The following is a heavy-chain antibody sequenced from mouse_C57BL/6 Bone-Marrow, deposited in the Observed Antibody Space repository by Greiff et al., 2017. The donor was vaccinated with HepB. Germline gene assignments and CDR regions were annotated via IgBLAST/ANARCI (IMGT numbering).Heavy chain of an antibody. Sequence: VQLQQSGAELARPGASVKLSCKASGYTFTSYGISWVKQRTGQGLEWIGEIYPRSGNTYYNEKFKGKAPLTADKSSSTAYMELRSLTSEDSAVYFCASPLLLRYVYFDYWGQGTTLTVSS. CDR2: IYPRSGNT. CDR3: ASPLLLRYVYFDY. CDR1: GYTFTSYG. V-gene: IGHV1-81*01. J-gene: IGHJ2*01. D-gene: IGHD1-1*01.